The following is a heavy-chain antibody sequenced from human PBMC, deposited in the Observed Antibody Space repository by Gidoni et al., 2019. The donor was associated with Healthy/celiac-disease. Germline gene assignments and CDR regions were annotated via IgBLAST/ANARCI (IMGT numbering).Heavy chain of an antibody. V-gene: IGHV3-33*01. Sequence: QVQLVESGGGVVQPGRSLRLSCAASGFTFCSYGMHWVRQAPGKGLEWVAVIWYDGSNKYYADSVKGRFTISRDNSKNTLYLQMNSLRAEDTAVYYCARDSTYYYDSSGYSPYFDYWGQGTLVTVSS. D-gene: IGHD3-22*01. CDR3: ARDSTYYYDSSGYSPYFDY. J-gene: IGHJ4*02. CDR2: IWYDGSNK. CDR1: GFTFCSYG.